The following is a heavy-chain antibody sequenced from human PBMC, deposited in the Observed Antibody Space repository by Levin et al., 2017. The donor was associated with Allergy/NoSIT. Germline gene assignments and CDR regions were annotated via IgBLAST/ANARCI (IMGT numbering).Heavy chain of an antibody. V-gene: IGHV3-11*01. CDR3: ARDPGSGWYNDY. CDR2: ISNSGSTI. Sequence: LSLTCAASGFPFSDYYMNWIRQAPGKGLEWVSYISNSGSTIYYADSVKGRFTISRDNAKNSLYLQMNSLRAEDTAVYYCARDPGSGWYNDYWGQGTLVTVSS. D-gene: IGHD6-19*01. J-gene: IGHJ4*02. CDR1: GFPFSDYY.